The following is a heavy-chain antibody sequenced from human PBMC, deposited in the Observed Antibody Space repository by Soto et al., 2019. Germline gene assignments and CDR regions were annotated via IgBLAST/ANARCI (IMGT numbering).Heavy chain of an antibody. V-gene: IGHV3-53*05. CDR1: AFTVSSNY. CDR2: IYSGGST. CDR3: ARDYTDYYGGTPLGYYGMDV. J-gene: IGHJ6*02. Sequence: HPEGSLRLSCAASAFTVSSNYMSWVRQAPGKGLERVSVIYSGGSTYYADSVQGRFTISRDNSKNTLYLQMNSLRAEDRAVYYCARDYTDYYGGTPLGYYGMDVWGQGTTVTVSS. D-gene: IGHD4-17*01.